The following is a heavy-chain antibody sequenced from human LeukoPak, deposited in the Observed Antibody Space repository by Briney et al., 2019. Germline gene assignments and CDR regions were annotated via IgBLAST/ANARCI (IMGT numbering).Heavy chain of an antibody. J-gene: IGHJ4*02. CDR1: GFTFDDYA. CDR3: AKDYCSSTSCYLFDY. V-gene: IGHV3-9*01. D-gene: IGHD2-2*01. CDR2: ISWNSGSI. Sequence: GGSLRLSCAASGFTFDDYAMHWVRQAPGKGLEWVSGISWNSGSIGYADSVKGRFTISRDNAKNSLYLQMNSLRAEDTALYYCAKDYCSSTSCYLFDYWGQETLVTVSS.